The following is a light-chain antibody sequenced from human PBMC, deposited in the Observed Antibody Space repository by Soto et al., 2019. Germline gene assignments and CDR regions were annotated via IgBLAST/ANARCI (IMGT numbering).Light chain of an antibody. V-gene: IGLV1-44*01. CDR2: RNN. Sequence: QSVLTQPPSASGTPGQRVTISCSGSSSNIGSNTVNWYQQLPGTAPKLLIYRNNERPSGVPDRFSGSKSGNTASLTVSGLQAADEADYFCKSYAGSNTYVFGSGTRSPS. J-gene: IGLJ1*01. CDR3: KSYAGSNTYV. CDR1: SSNIGSNT.